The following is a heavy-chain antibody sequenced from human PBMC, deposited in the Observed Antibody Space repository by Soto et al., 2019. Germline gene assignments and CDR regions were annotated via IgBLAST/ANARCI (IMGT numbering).Heavy chain of an antibody. D-gene: IGHD5-12*01. CDR3: ATDYLNRLEY. J-gene: IGHJ4*02. V-gene: IGHV3-7*05. CDR1: GFALSHYW. Sequence: QLVESGGGLVQPGGSLRLSCAASGFALSHYWMSWVRQAPGKGLEWVANVNLDGSVKNYVDSVKGRFTISRDNAKTSLHLQMNTLRDEDTAVYHCATDYLNRLEYWGQGALVTVSS. CDR2: VNLDGSVK.